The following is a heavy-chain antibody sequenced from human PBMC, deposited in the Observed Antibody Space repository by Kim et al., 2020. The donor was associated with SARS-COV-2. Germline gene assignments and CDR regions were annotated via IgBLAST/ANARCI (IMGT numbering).Heavy chain of an antibody. D-gene: IGHD3-22*01. CDR2: IWYDGSNK. CDR3: ARDRAFGDYDSSDY. CDR1: GFTFSSYG. Sequence: GGSLRLSCAASGFTFSSYGMHWVRQAPGKGLEWVAVIWYDGSNKYYADSVKGRFTISRDNSKNTLYLQMNSLRAEDTAVYYYARDRAFGDYDSSDYWGQGTLVTVSS. V-gene: IGHV3-33*01. J-gene: IGHJ4*02.